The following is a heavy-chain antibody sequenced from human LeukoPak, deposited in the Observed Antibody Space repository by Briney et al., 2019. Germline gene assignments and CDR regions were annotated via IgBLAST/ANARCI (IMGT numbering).Heavy chain of an antibody. CDR2: ISGSGGST. D-gene: IGHD6-19*01. Sequence: GGSLRLSCAASGFTFSSYAMSWVRQAPGKGLEWVSGISGSGGSTHYADSVKDRFTISRDNSKNTLYLQMNSLRAEDTAVYYCAKTYSSGWYFDWGQGTLVTVSS. CDR1: GFTFSSYA. CDR3: AKTYSSGWYFD. V-gene: IGHV3-23*01. J-gene: IGHJ4*02.